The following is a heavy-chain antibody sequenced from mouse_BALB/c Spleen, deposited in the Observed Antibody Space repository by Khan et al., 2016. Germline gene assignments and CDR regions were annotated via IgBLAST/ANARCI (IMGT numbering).Heavy chain of an antibody. V-gene: IGHV1-9*01. CDR1: GYTFSSYC. Sequence: QVQLQQPGAELMKPGASVKMSCKASGYTFSSYCIEWVKQRPGHGLEWIGEILPGSGTTNYNENFQVKATFTADTSSNTAYLQLRTLTSEDSAVYYCARGAYWGQGTLVTVSA. CDR2: ILPGSGTT. J-gene: IGHJ3*01. CDR3: ARGAY.